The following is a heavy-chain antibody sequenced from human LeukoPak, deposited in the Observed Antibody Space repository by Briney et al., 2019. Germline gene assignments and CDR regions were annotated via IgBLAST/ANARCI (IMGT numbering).Heavy chain of an antibody. J-gene: IGHJ4*02. Sequence: ASVKVSCKASGYTFTGYYIHWVRQAPGQGLEWMGWINPHSGGTNYAQKFQGGVTMTRDTSITTAYMELSSLRSDDTAVYYCARDDHMVRGVLDYWGQGTLVTVSS. V-gene: IGHV1-2*02. D-gene: IGHD3-10*01. CDR1: GYTFTGYY. CDR3: ARDDHMVRGVLDY. CDR2: INPHSGGT.